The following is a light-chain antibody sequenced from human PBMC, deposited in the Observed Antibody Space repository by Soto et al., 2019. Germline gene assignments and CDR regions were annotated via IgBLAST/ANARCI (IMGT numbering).Light chain of an antibody. V-gene: IGLV2-14*01. Sequence: QSALTQPASVSGSPGQSITISCTGTSSDIGFYNYVSWYQQYPGKAPKVVIYEVKNRPSGVSNRFSGSKSGNTASLTVSGLQAEDEADYYCSSYAGSNNWVFGGGTKVTVL. CDR2: EVK. CDR3: SSYAGSNNWV. J-gene: IGLJ3*02. CDR1: SSDIGFYNY.